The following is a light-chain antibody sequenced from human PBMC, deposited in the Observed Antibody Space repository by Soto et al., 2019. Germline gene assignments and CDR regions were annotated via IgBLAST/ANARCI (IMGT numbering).Light chain of an antibody. CDR2: GAA. Sequence: DIQLTQSPSSLSASVGDRVTLTCRASQSISIYLNWYQHKPGRAPKLLIFGAATLHTGVPPRFSGRGSGTNFTLPITILQPEDFAPYYCQQRYTSLALTFGGGTKVEI. CDR3: QQRYTSLALT. J-gene: IGKJ4*01. V-gene: IGKV1-39*01. CDR1: QSISIY.